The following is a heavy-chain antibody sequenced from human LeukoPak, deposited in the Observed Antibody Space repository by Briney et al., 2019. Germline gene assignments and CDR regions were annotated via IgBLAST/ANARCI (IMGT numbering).Heavy chain of an antibody. CDR1: GFTFSSYA. J-gene: IGHJ4*02. V-gene: IGHV3-23*01. CDR3: ASPSQYYYDSSGYDY. D-gene: IGHD3-22*01. Sequence: GGSLRLSCAASGFTFSSYAMSWVRQAPGKGLEWVSAISGSGGSTYYADSVKGRFTISRDNSKDTLYLQMNSLRAEDTAVYYCASPSQYYYDSSGYDYWGQGTLVTVSS. CDR2: ISGSGGST.